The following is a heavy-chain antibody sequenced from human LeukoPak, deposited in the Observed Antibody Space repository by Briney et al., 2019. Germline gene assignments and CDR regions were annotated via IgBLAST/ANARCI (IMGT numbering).Heavy chain of an antibody. D-gene: IGHD3-10*01. CDR2: INHSGST. CDR3: ARGLSSTMVRGVIRIYYFDY. J-gene: IGHJ4*02. CDR1: GGSFSGYY. V-gene: IGHV4-34*01. Sequence: SETLSLTCAVYGGSFSGYYWSWIRQPPGEGLEWIGEINHSGSTNYNPSLKSRVTISADTSKNQFSLKLSSVTAADTAVYYCARGLSSTMVRGVIRIYYFDYWGQGTLVTVSS.